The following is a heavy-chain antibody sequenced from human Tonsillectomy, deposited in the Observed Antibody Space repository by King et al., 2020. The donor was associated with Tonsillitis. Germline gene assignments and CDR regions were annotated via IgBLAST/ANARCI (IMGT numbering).Heavy chain of an antibody. D-gene: IGHD3-10*01. CDR3: ARDGSATFHDALDI. J-gene: IGHJ3*02. Sequence: VQLVQSGAEVKKPGASVKVSCKTSGYTFIGYYIHWVRQAPGQGLEWMGWISPNSGATSYAQKFQDWVTMTRDTSISTVYMELTSLRSDDTTIYYCARDGSATFHDALDIWGQGTMVTVS. CDR1: GYTFIGYY. CDR2: ISPNSGAT. V-gene: IGHV1-2*04.